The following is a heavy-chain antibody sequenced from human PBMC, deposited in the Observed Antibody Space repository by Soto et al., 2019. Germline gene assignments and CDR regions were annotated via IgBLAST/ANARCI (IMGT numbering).Heavy chain of an antibody. Sequence: GGSLRLSCEASGFTFIDYYMTWIRQAPGKGLEYVSYIVTSSAYTNSADSVKGRFTISRDNAKNSLYLQMNNLRAEDTAVYYCARLRASSWYMGGYVDSWGLGTLVTVSS. CDR1: GFTFIDYY. V-gene: IGHV3-11*06. CDR2: IVTSSAYT. D-gene: IGHD6-13*01. J-gene: IGHJ5*01. CDR3: ARLRASSWYMGGYVDS.